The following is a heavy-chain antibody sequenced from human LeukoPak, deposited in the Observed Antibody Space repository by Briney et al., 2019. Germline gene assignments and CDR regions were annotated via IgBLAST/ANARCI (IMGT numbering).Heavy chain of an antibody. Sequence: GGSLRLSCAASGFTFSSYVMHWVRQAPGKGPEWVAVIWYDGSTKYYADSVKGRFTISRDNSKNTLYLQMNSLRAEGTAIYYCAKVGCSGGNCYAAFDIWGQGTMVTVSS. CDR2: IWYDGSTK. V-gene: IGHV3-30*02. D-gene: IGHD2-15*01. CDR3: AKVGCSGGNCYAAFDI. J-gene: IGHJ3*02. CDR1: GFTFSSYV.